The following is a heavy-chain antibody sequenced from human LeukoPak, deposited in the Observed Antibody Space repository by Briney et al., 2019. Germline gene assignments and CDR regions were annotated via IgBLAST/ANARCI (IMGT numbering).Heavy chain of an antibody. CDR3: AGPYDGTGYAFDY. Sequence: GRSLRLSCAASGFTFSGSAMHWVRQASGKVPEWVGRIKSKANNYATAYAASVKGRFTISRDDSKNTAYLQMNSLKTEDTAVYYCAGPYDGTGYAFDYWGRGTLVTVSS. D-gene: IGHD3-22*01. J-gene: IGHJ4*02. V-gene: IGHV3-73*01. CDR2: IKSKANNYAT. CDR1: GFTFSGSA.